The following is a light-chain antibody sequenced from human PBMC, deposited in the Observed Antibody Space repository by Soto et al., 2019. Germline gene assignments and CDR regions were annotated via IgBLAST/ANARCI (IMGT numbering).Light chain of an antibody. CDR3: QQYGDSYT. V-gene: IGKV3-20*01. CDR2: GAS. Sequence: EIVLTQSPGTLSLSPGERATLSCRASQSVSSTYLAWYQQQPGQAPRLLIYGASIRATGIPDRFSGSGSGTDFTLTISRLEPEDFAVYYCQQYGDSYTFGQGTKLEIK. CDR1: QSVSSTY. J-gene: IGKJ2*01.